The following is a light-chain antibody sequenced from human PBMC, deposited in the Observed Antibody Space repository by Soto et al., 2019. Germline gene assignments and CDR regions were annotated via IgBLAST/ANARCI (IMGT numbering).Light chain of an antibody. J-gene: IGKJ1*01. CDR3: QHYNSYSEA. CDR1: QSISSW. Sequence: DIEVNQYPATLYASVRDRVPITCRASQSISSWLAWYQQKPGKAPKLLIYKASTLKSGVPSRFSGSGSGTEFTLTISSLQPDDFAAYYCQHYNSYSEAVGQGTKVDIK. V-gene: IGKV1-5*03. CDR2: KAS.